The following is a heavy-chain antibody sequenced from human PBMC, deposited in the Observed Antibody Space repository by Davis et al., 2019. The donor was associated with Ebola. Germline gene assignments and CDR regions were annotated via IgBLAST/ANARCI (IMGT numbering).Heavy chain of an antibody. CDR3: ARQGGPETTLDS. V-gene: IGHV4-34*01. CDR2: ISHGGVS. J-gene: IGHJ4*02. Sequence: SETLSLTCAVYGESFSDYLWSWIRQSPGKGLEWIGKISHGGVSEYNPSLKSRVTISVDTSNNQFSLKLTSVTAADTALYYCARQGGPETTLDSWGRGRLVTVSS. D-gene: IGHD1-14*01. CDR1: GESFSDYL.